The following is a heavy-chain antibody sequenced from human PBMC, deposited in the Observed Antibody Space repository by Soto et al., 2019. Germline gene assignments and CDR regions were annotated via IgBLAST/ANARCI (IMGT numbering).Heavy chain of an antibody. CDR3: ASLITMVRGGGLYYFDY. V-gene: IGHV4-38-2*01. J-gene: IGHJ4*02. CDR2: IYHSGST. Sequence: SETLSLTCAVSGYSISSGYYWGWIRQPPGKGLEWIGSIYHSGSTYYNPSLKSRVTISVDTSKNQFSLKLSSVTAADTAVYYCASLITMVRGGGLYYFDYWGQGTLVTVSS. CDR1: GYSISSGYY. D-gene: IGHD3-10*01.